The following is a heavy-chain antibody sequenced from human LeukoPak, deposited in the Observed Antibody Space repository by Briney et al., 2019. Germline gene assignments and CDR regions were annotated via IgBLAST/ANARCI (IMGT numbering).Heavy chain of an antibody. CDR1: GFTFSGFW. CDR2: IKVDGSEK. D-gene: IGHD2-15*01. Sequence: PGGSLRLSCGASGFTFSGFWMSWVRQAPGKGLEWVANIKVDGSEKNYVDSVRGRFTISRDNAKNSLYLQMNSLRAEDTAVYYCTRNGRSLDYWGQGTLVTVSS. J-gene: IGHJ4*02. CDR3: TRNGRSLDY. V-gene: IGHV3-7*01.